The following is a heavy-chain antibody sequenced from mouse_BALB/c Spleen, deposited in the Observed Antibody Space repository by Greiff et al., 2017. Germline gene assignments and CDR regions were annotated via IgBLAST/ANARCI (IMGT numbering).Heavy chain of an antibody. V-gene: IGHV5-17*02. J-gene: IGHJ2*01. CDR3: ARNPYLDY. Sequence: EVKLMESGGGLVQPGGSRKLSCAASGFTFSSFGMHWVRQAPEKGLEWVAYISSGSSTIYYADTVKGRFTISRDNPKNTLCLQMTSLRSEDTAMYYCARNPYLDYWGQGTTLTVSS. CDR1: GFTFSSFG. CDR2: ISSGSSTI.